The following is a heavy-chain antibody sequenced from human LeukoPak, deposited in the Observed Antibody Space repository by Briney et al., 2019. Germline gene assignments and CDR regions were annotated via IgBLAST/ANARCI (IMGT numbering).Heavy chain of an antibody. Sequence: PSETLSLTCTVSGYSISRGYYWGWIRQPPGKGLEWIGSIYHSGSTYYNPSLKSRVTISVDTSKNQFSLKLSSVTAADTAVYYCARHSGGTYYVSLDPWGQGTLVTVSS. V-gene: IGHV4-38-2*02. CDR1: GYSISRGYY. J-gene: IGHJ5*02. CDR3: ARHSGGTYYVSLDP. D-gene: IGHD1-26*01. CDR2: IYHSGST.